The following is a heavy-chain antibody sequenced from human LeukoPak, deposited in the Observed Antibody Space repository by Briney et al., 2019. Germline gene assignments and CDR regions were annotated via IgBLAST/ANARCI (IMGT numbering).Heavy chain of an antibody. CDR2: ISGSGGST. D-gene: IGHD1-26*01. J-gene: IGHJ6*02. Sequence: PGGSLRLSCAASGFTFSSYAMSWVRQAPGKGLEWVSAISGSGGSTYYADSVKGRFTISRDNSKNTLYLQMNSLRAEDTAVSYCAKAVGASYYYYGMDVWGQGTTVTVSS. CDR3: AKAVGASYYYYGMDV. V-gene: IGHV3-23*01. CDR1: GFTFSSYA.